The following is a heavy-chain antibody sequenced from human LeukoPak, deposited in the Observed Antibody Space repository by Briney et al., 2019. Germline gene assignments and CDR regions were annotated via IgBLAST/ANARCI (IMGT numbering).Heavy chain of an antibody. CDR2: IYYGGST. V-gene: IGHV4-39*01. D-gene: IGHD2-15*01. CDR3: ARIGGGSWRNPGYWFDP. J-gene: IGHJ5*02. Sequence: SETLSLTCAVSGASISSASDYWGWIRQPPGKGLEWLGSIYYGGSTYDNPSLRSRVNISVDMSKNQFSLKLTSVTAADTAVYYCARIGGGSWRNPGYWFDPWGQGNLVTVSS. CDR1: GASISSASDY.